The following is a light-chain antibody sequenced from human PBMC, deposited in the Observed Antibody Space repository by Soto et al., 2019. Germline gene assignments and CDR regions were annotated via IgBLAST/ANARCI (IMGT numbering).Light chain of an antibody. CDR2: LND. V-gene: IGLV1-44*01. CDR1: SSNIGGRT. J-gene: IGLJ1*01. CDR3: ATWEDSLDGHV. Sequence: QSVLTQPPSVSATPGQRVTISCFGSSSNIGGRTVNWYQQLPGTAPKLLMYLNDQRPSGVPDRFSGSKSGTSASLAISGLQSEDEADYYWATWEDSLDGHVFGTGTKLTVL.